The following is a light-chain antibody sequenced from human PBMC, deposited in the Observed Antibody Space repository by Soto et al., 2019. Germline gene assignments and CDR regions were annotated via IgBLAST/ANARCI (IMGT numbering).Light chain of an antibody. CDR1: QYVGRW. V-gene: IGKV1D-12*01. CDR2: ATS. Sequence: DIQMTQSPSSPSASVGDTVTMNCRSSQYVGRWLSWYQQKPGKAPKILIFATSSLQSGVPSRFSGSGSGTDFTLTISSLQSEDFATYYCQQARSFPVTFGQGTRLEI. J-gene: IGKJ5*01. CDR3: QQARSFPVT.